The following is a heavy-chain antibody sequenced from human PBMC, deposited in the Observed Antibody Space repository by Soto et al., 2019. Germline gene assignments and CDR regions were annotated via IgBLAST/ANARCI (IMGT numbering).Heavy chain of an antibody. V-gene: IGHV1-2*04. D-gene: IGHD2-21*02. Sequence: QVQLVQSGAEVRMPGASVRVSCKASGYSFIDYYIYWVRQAPGQGLEWMGWINPKDGATKSAQKFQDWVTMTSDTSHTTAYLDLRSDDTAVYYCARGRKVVATPARDDWFDPWGQGTLVTVSS. J-gene: IGHJ5*02. CDR3: ARGRKVVATPARDDWFDP. CDR1: GYSFIDYY. CDR2: INPKDGAT.